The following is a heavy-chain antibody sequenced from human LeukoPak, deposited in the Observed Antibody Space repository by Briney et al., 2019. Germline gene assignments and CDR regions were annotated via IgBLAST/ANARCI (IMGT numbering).Heavy chain of an antibody. Sequence: GGSLRLSCAASGFTFSSYGMHWVRQAPGKGLEWVAVISYDGSNKYYADSVKGRFTISRDNSKNTLYLQMNSLRAEDTAVYYCAKAEVGATTPLYYSGMDVWGQGTTVTVSS. D-gene: IGHD1-26*01. V-gene: IGHV3-30*18. CDR2: ISYDGSNK. J-gene: IGHJ6*02. CDR3: AKAEVGATTPLYYSGMDV. CDR1: GFTFSSYG.